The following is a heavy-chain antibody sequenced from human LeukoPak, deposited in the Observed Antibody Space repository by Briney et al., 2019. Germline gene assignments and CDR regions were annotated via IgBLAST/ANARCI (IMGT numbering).Heavy chain of an antibody. CDR2: IRSKAYVGTT. D-gene: IGHD6-19*01. V-gene: IGHV3-49*03. CDR3: TRGESGYSSGWYSGPIDY. Sequence: GGSLRLSCTASGFTFGDYAMSWFRQAPGKGLEWVGFIRSKAYVGTTEYAASVKGRFTISRDDSKSIAYLQMNSLKTEDTAVYYCTRGESGYSSGWYSGPIDYWGQGTLVTGSS. J-gene: IGHJ4*02. CDR1: GFTFGDYA.